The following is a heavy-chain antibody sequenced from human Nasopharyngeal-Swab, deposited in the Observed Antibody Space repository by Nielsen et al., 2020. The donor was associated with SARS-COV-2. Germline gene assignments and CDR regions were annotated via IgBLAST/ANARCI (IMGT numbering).Heavy chain of an antibody. V-gene: IGHV3-9*01. J-gene: IGHJ6*02. CDR1: GFTFDDYA. CDR2: LSWNSGSI. D-gene: IGHD5-18*01. CDR3: AKDFNVDTAMVTYYYGMDV. Sequence: SLKISCAASGFTFDDYAMHWVRQAPGKGLEWVSGLSWNSGSIGYADSVKGRFTISRDNAKNSLYLQMNSLRAEDTALYYCAKDFNVDTAMVTYYYGMDVWGQGTTVTVSS.